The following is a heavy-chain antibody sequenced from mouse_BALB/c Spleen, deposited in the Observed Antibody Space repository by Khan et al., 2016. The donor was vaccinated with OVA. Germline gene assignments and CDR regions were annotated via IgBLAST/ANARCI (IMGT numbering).Heavy chain of an antibody. D-gene: IGHD1-2*01. J-gene: IGHJ2*01. Sequence: LQQSGPGLVKPSQSLSLTCTVTGYSITSGYAWNWIRQFPGNKLEWMGYISYSGSTNYNPSLKSRISITRDTSKNQFFLQLNSVTTEDTATYYCARAARIKYWGQGTTLTVSS. CDR3: ARAARIKY. CDR1: GYSITSGYA. V-gene: IGHV3-2*02. CDR2: ISYSGST.